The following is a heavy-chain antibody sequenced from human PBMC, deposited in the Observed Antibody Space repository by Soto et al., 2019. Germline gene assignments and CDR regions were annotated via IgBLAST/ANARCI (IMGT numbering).Heavy chain of an antibody. CDR2: INHSGST. Sequence: PSETLSLTCAVYGGSFSGYYWSWIRQPPGKGLEWIGEINHSGSTNYNPSLKSRVTISVDTSKNQFSLKLSPVTAADTAVYYCARGLGYCSSTSCYRRPAYNWFDPWGQGTLVTVSS. CDR1: GGSFSGYY. J-gene: IGHJ5*02. D-gene: IGHD2-2*01. CDR3: ARGLGYCSSTSCYRRPAYNWFDP. V-gene: IGHV4-34*01.